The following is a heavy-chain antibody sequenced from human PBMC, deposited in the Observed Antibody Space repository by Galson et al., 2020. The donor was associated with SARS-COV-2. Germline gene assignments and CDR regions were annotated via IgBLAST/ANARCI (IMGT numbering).Heavy chain of an antibody. Sequence: SETLSLTCTVSGGSISSRSYSWNWVRQPAGKGLEWIGRSSGHTNSNPSLRSRLTLSVDMSKNQFSLKLNSVTAADTAVYYCTREGETPTIFNDYDGMDVWGQGTTVTVSS. CDR3: TREGETPTIFNDYDGMDV. D-gene: IGHD2-21*01. CDR2: SSGHT. V-gene: IGHV4-61*02. J-gene: IGHJ6*02. CDR1: GGSISSRSYS.